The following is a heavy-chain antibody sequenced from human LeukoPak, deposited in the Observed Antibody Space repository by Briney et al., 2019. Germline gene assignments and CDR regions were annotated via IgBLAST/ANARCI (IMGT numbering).Heavy chain of an antibody. CDR3: ARGPIVVVPYYFDY. CDR2: INHSGST. CDR1: GFTFSNYW. J-gene: IGHJ4*02. V-gene: IGHV4-34*01. Sequence: GSLRLSCAASGFTFSNYWMGWIRQPPGKGLEWIGEINHSGSTNYNPSLKSRVTMSVDTSKNQFSLNLSSVTAADTAVYYCARGPIVVVPYYFDYWGQGTLVTVSS. D-gene: IGHD3-22*01.